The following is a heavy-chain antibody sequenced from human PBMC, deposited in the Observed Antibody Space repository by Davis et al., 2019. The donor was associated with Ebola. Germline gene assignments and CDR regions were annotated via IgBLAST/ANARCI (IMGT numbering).Heavy chain of an antibody. V-gene: IGHV4-59*12. CDR1: GGSINNYF. J-gene: IGHJ4*02. CDR3: AREVPDCVSANCYAGTFDY. D-gene: IGHD2-2*01. Sequence: SETLSLTCTVSGGSINNYFWSWIRQPPGKGLEWIGNIHYLGNTNYNPSLKSRVTMSVDMSKNQFSLKLNSVTAADTAVYYCAREVPDCVSANCYAGTFDYWGQGTLVTVSS. CDR2: IHYLGNT.